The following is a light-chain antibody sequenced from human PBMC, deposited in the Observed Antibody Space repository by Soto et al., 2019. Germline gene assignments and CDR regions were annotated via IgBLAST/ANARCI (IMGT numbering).Light chain of an antibody. V-gene: IGLV1-40*01. J-gene: IGLJ2*01. Sequence: QSVPTQPPSVSGAPGQRVTISCTGSSSNIGADFDVHWYQQLPGTAPKLLIYGNSNRPSGVPDRFSGSKSGTSASLAITGLQAEDEADYYCQSYDSSLSGVLFGGGTKLTVL. CDR1: SSNIGADFD. CDR2: GNS. CDR3: QSYDSSLSGVL.